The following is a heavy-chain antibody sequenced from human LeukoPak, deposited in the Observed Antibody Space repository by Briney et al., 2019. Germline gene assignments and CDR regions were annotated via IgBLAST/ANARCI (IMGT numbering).Heavy chain of an antibody. V-gene: IGHV3-9*01. J-gene: IGHJ4*02. D-gene: IGHD6-13*01. CDR2: ISWNSGSI. CDR3: AKDRSGQQLGGFDY. Sequence: GGSLRLSCAASGFTFDDYAMHWVRQAPGKGLEWVSGISWNSGSIGYADSVKGRFTISRDNAKNSLYLQMNSLRAEDTALYYCAKDRSGQQLGGFDYWGQGTLVTVSS. CDR1: GFTFDDYA.